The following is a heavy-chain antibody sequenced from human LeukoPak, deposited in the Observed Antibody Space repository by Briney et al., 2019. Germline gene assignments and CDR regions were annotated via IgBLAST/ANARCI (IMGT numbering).Heavy chain of an antibody. D-gene: IGHD5-18*01. J-gene: IGHJ3*02. CDR3: AKDRLGGYNYGLTAFDI. CDR2: IKSNIDGGTT. V-gene: IGHV3-15*01. Sequence: GGSLRLSCAASAFTFSDAWVSWVRQIPGKGLEWVGRIKSNIDGGTTDYAAPVKGRFTISRDDSKNTLYLQMSSLRVEDTAVYYCAKDRLGGYNYGLTAFDIWGPGTMVTVSS. CDR1: AFTFSDAW.